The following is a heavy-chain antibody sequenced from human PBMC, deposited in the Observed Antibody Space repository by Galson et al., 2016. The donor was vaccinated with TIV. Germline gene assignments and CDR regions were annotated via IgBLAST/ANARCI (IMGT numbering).Heavy chain of an antibody. J-gene: IGHJ4*02. CDR1: GFTFNKWR. CDR2: ISGDSTHT. CDR3: ARDVVGATFDR. V-gene: IGHV3-21*06. D-gene: IGHD1-26*01. Sequence: SLRLSCATSGFTFNKWRMNWVRQAPGRGLEWVSSISGDSTHTYYADSVKGRFTISRDYGKNPVYLQMSSLRVDDTAVYYCARDVVGATFDRWGQGTLVIVSS.